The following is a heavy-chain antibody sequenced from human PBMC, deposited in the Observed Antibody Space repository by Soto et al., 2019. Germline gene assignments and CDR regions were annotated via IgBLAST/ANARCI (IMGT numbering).Heavy chain of an antibody. V-gene: IGHV2-5*02. CDR1: GFSLSTSGVG. J-gene: IGHJ4*02. D-gene: IGHD3-22*01. CDR2: IYWDDDK. CDR3: AHAVVITRLMGYFDY. Sequence: QITLKESGPTLVKPTQTLTLTCTFSGFSLSTSGVGVGWIRQPPGKALEWLALIYWDDDKRYSPSLKSRLTIXXDXSXXHVVLTMTNLDPVDTPTYYCAHAVVITRLMGYFDYWGQGTLVTVSS.